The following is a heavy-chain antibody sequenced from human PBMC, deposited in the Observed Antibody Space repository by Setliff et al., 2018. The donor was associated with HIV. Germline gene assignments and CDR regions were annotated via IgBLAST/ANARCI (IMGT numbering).Heavy chain of an antibody. CDR3: ARGIVVVNYYGMDV. Sequence: SETLSLTCTVSGYSISSGFYWGWIRQPPGKGLEWIGNAYHSGRTYYNPSLKSRVTISVDTSKSQFSLKLSSVTAADTAVYYCARGIVVVNYYGMDVWGQGTTVTVSS. CDR1: GYSISSGFY. V-gene: IGHV4-38-2*02. D-gene: IGHD2-2*01. J-gene: IGHJ6*02. CDR2: AYHSGRT.